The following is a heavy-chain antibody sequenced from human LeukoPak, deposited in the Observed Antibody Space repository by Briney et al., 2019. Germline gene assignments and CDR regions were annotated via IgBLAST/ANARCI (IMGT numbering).Heavy chain of an antibody. CDR3: VKTGGGGWYAES. Sequence: GGSLRLSCSASGFTFSAYAMHWVRQAPGKGLEYVSAIKNTGVTYYADSMKGRFSISRDNSKDTLFLQMNSLRPEDTAVYYCVKTGGGGWYAESWGQGTLVTVSS. CDR2: IKNTGVT. CDR1: GFTFSAYA. V-gene: IGHV3-64D*06. J-gene: IGHJ5*02. D-gene: IGHD6-19*01.